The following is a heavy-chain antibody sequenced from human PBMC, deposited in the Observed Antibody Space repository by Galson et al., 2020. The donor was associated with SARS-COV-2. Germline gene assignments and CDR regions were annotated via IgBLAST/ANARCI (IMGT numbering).Heavy chain of an antibody. Sequence: LSLTCTVSGGSISSGGYYWSWIRQHPGKGLEWIGYIYYSGSTYYNPSLKSRVTISVDTSKNQFSLKLSSVTAADTAVYYCARDLLSSSSWEKYYYYYGMDVWGQGTTVTVSS. D-gene: IGHD6-13*01. CDR3: ARDLLSSSSWEKYYYYYGMDV. CDR1: GGSISSGGYY. CDR2: IYYSGST. V-gene: IGHV4-31*03. J-gene: IGHJ6*02.